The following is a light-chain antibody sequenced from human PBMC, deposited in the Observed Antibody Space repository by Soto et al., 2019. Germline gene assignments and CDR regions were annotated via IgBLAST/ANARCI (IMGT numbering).Light chain of an antibody. J-gene: IGKJ2*01. Sequence: VLTQSPVTLSLSPGERATLSCRASQSFRGLLAWYQQKPGQAPRLLIYDAYNRATGIPPRFSGSGSGTDFALTISSLEPEDFAVYYCQQYGTSPRPYTFGPGTKLEIK. CDR1: QSFRGL. CDR2: DAY. CDR3: QQYGTSPRPYT. V-gene: IGKV3-11*01.